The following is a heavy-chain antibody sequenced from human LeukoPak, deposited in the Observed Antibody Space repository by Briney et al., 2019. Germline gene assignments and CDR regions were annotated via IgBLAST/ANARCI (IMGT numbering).Heavy chain of an antibody. Sequence: AGGSLRLSCAASGFTFSSYSMHWVRQAPGKGPEFVSVIGGGGVTTFYADSVKDRFTISRDNSKNTLHLEMGSLRAEDMAVYYCAREGGGSGLWYYDLWGRGTLVTVSS. CDR3: AREGGGSGLWYYDL. CDR2: IGGGGVTT. D-gene: IGHD1-26*01. V-gene: IGHV3-64*02. J-gene: IGHJ2*01. CDR1: GFTFSSYS.